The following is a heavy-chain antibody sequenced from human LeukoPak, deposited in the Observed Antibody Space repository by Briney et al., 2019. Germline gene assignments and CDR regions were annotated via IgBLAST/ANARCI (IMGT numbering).Heavy chain of an antibody. CDR1: GFTFSSYA. V-gene: IGHV3-23*01. D-gene: IGHD3-16*02. CDR2: ISGSGGST. Sequence: GGSLRLSCAASGFTFSSYAMSWVRQAPGKGLEWVSAISGSGGSTYYADSVKGRFTISRDNSKNTPYLQMNSLRAEDTAVYYCAKDRLGELSPQFDYWGQGTLVTVSS. J-gene: IGHJ4*02. CDR3: AKDRLGELSPQFDY.